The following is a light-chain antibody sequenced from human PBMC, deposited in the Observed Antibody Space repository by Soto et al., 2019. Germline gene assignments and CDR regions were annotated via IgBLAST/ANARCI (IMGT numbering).Light chain of an antibody. J-gene: IGKJ2*01. CDR2: GAS. CDR3: QQRGNWPLYT. CDR1: QSVSSY. Sequence: EIVLTQSPATLSLSPGERATLSCRASQSVSSYLAWYQQKPGPAPRLLIYGASNRATGIPARFSGSGSGTDFALTITSLEPEDFAVYYCQQRGNWPLYTFGQGTKLEIK. V-gene: IGKV3-11*01.